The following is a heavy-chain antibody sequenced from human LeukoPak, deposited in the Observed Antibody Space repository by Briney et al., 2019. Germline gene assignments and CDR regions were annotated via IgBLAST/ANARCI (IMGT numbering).Heavy chain of an antibody. V-gene: IGHV3-33*06. J-gene: IGHJ4*02. CDR3: AKDSGYSYGHGLDY. Sequence: PGRSLRLSCAASGFTFSTYNMHWVRQAPGKGLEWVALMLSDGSNKYHADSVKSRFTISRDNSKNTLFLQMNSLRDEDTAVYYCAKDSGYSYGHGLDYWGQGTLVTVPS. CDR2: MLSDGSNK. CDR1: GFTFSTYN. D-gene: IGHD5-18*01.